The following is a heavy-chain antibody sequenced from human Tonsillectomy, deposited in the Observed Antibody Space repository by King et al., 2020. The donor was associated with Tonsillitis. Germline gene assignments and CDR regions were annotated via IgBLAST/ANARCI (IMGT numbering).Heavy chain of an antibody. V-gene: IGHV3-74*01. CDR2: INRDGSST. CDR3: ARVWFGEFSMDV. D-gene: IGHD3-10*01. J-gene: IGHJ6*03. CDR1: GFTFSSYW. Sequence: VQLVESGGGLVQPGGSLRLSCAASGFTFSSYWMHWVRQAPGKGLVWVSRINRDGSSTRYADSVKGRFTISRDNAKNTLYLQMNSLIADDTAVYYCARVWFGEFSMDVWGKGTTVTVSS.